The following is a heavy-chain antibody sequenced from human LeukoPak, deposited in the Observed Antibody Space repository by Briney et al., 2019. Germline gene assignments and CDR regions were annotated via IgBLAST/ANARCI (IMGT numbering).Heavy chain of an antibody. CDR1: GFTFSSYW. D-gene: IGHD5/OR15-5a*01. J-gene: IGHJ4*02. Sequence: GGSLRLSCAASGFTFSSYWMHWVRHAPGKGLVWVSRISVDGGTTNYADSVKGRFTISRDNAKSTLYLQMNSLRAEDTAVYYCVRSVSGTYGQFDFWGQGTLVTVSS. CDR3: VRSVSGTYGQFDF. V-gene: IGHV3-74*01. CDR2: ISVDGGTT.